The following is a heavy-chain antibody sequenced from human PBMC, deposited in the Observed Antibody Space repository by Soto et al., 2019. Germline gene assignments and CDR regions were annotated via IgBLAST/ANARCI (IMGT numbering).Heavy chain of an antibody. J-gene: IGHJ4*02. CDR3: TTGGPGFGH. D-gene: IGHD3-16*01. Sequence: EVQLVESGGGLVQPGGSVKLSCAASGFTFSVSSMHWVRQASGKGLEWVGRIRSKANTYATTYAESLNGRFTISRDDSKTTAYRQITNRKPETPPVYYCTTGGPGFGHWGQGTLVTVS. V-gene: IGHV3-73*01. CDR2: IRSKANTYAT. CDR1: GFTFSVSS.